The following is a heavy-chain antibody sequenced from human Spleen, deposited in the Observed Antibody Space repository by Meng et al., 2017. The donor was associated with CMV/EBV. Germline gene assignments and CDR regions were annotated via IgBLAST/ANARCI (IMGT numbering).Heavy chain of an antibody. CDR1: GASVTSDNFF. Sequence: SETLSLTCTVSGASVTSDNFFWTWIRQTPGRGLEWIGFISYSGITNYNPSLRSRVTISLDTSKNQFSLTLTSVSAADTAVYYCATDRRGYCSRTSCLDRFDRWGQGTLVTVSS. J-gene: IGHJ5*02. V-gene: IGHV4-61*01. CDR3: ATDRRGYCSRTSCLDRFDR. CDR2: ISYSGIT. D-gene: IGHD2-2*01.